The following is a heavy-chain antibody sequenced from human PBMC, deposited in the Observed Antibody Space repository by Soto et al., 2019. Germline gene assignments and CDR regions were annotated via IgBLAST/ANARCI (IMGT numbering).Heavy chain of an antibody. Sequence: QVQLQESGPGLVKPSETLSLTCTVSGGTISNYYWSWIRQPPGKGLEWMGYMYYGGSTKYNPSLKSRVTISVGTSKNQFFLKLNSVTAADTAVYYCTRVGGYYGDYPNFDYWGQGTLVTVSS. CDR2: MYYGGST. V-gene: IGHV4-59*01. J-gene: IGHJ4*02. CDR1: GGTISNYY. CDR3: TRVGGYYGDYPNFDY. D-gene: IGHD4-17*01.